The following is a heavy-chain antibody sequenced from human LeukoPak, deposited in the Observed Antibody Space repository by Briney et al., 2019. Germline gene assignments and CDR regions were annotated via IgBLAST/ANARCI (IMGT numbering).Heavy chain of an antibody. CDR2: IIPIFGIA. J-gene: IGHJ5*02. D-gene: IGHD5-24*01. CDR3: ARQDGYNLRGIGPIDP. Sequence: SVKVSCKASGGTFSSYAISWVRQAPGQGLEWMGRIIPIFGIANYAQKFQGRVTITADKSTSTAYMELSSLGSEDTAVYYCARQDGYNLRGIGPIDPWGQGTLVTVSS. CDR1: GGTFSSYA. V-gene: IGHV1-69*04.